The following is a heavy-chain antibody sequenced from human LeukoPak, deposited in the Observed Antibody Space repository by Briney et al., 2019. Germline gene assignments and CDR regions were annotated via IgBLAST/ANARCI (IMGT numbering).Heavy chain of an antibody. CDR1: GFTFSDYA. CDR3: AKGSGSGKLGFYYMDV. Sequence: GGSLRLSCVASGFTFSDYAMHWVRQAPGKGLEWVSGISWNSGSIGYADSVKGRFTISRDNAKNSLYLQMNSLRAEDTALYYCAKGSGSGKLGFYYMDVWGKGTTVTISS. CDR2: ISWNSGSI. D-gene: IGHD3-10*01. V-gene: IGHV3-9*01. J-gene: IGHJ6*03.